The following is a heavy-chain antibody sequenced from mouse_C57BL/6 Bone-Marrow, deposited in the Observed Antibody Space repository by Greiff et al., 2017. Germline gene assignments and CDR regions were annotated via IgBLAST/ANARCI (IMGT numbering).Heavy chain of an antibody. D-gene: IGHD2-1*01. J-gene: IGHJ4*01. CDR2: ISSGSSTI. Sequence: EVMLVESGGGLVKPGGSLKLSCAASGFTFSDYGMHWVRQAPEKGLEWVAYISSGSSTIYYADTVKGRFTISRDNAKNTLFLQMTSLRSEDTAMYYCARRRIYYGNYYSYYAMDYWGQGTSVTVSS. CDR1: GFTFSDYG. V-gene: IGHV5-17*01. CDR3: ARRRIYYGNYYSYYAMDY.